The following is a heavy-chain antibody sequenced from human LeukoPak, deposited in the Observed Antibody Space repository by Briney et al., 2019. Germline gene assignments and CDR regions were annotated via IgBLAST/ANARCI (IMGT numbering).Heavy chain of an antibody. D-gene: IGHD2-21*01. CDR3: ARDESIALDY. V-gene: IGHV3-30-3*01. CDR2: ISYDGSNK. Sequence: PGGSLRLFCAASGFTFSSYAMHWVRQAPGKGLEWVAVISYDGSNKYYADSVKGRFTISRDNSKNTLYLQMNSLRAEDTAVYYCARDESIALDYWGQGTLVTVSS. CDR1: GFTFSSYA. J-gene: IGHJ4*02.